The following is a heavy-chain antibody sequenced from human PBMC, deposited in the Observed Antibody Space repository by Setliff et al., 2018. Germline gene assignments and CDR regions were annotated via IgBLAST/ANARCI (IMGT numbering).Heavy chain of an antibody. D-gene: IGHD2-8*01. Sequence: TPSETLSLTCDVSGASISSGHYWGWIRQPPGKGLEWIATIYHKGRTYFNPSLQSRVTMSLDRSKNQLSLRLTSVTASDTAVYFCARDPGFHSGTWCLGDWGQGTQVTVSS. J-gene: IGHJ4*02. CDR1: GASISSGHY. V-gene: IGHV4-38-2*02. CDR2: IYHKGRT. CDR3: ARDPGFHSGTWCLGD.